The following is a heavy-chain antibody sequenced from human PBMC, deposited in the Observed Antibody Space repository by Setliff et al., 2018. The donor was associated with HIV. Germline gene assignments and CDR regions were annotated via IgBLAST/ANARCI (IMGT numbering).Heavy chain of an antibody. CDR1: GFTLSSTY. V-gene: IGHV3-66*02. Sequence: GGSLRLSCAASGFTLSSTYMAWVRQAPGKGLEWVSTIYGSGDTYHADSVKGRFTLSRDTSKNTMCLQMNSLRHEDTAVYFCARVRLYNTALDSWGPGTLVTVSS. D-gene: IGHD1-20*01. J-gene: IGHJ1*01. CDR3: ARVRLYNTALDS. CDR2: IYGSGDT.